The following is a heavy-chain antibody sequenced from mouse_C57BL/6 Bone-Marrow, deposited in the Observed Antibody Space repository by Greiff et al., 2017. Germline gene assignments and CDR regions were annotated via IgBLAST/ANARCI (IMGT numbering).Heavy chain of an antibody. CDR1: GFSLTSYG. V-gene: IGHV2-9*01. CDR3: AKHLHYSNYVSYAMDY. D-gene: IGHD2-5*01. CDR2: IWGGGST. J-gene: IGHJ4*01. Sequence: VKVVESGPGLVAPSQSLSITCTVSGFSLTSYGVDWVRQPPGTGLEWLGVIWGGGSTNYNSALMSRLSISKDNSKSQVFLKMNSLQTDDTAMYYCAKHLHYSNYVSYAMDYWGQGTSVTVSS.